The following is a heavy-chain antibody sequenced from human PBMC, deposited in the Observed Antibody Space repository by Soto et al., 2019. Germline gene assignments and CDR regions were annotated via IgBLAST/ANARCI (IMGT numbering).Heavy chain of an antibody. CDR3: ARGVAGSGFDL. D-gene: IGHD6-19*01. J-gene: IGHJ4*02. Sequence: SQTLSLTCAISGDSVSSNTAAWNWIRSSPSRGLEWLGRTYYRSNWRHDYAVSVGSRITVNPDTSKNHFSLQLNSVTPDDTAVYYCARGVAGSGFDLWGQRTLVTVSS. CDR1: GDSVSSNTAA. CDR2: TYYRSNWRH. V-gene: IGHV6-1*01.